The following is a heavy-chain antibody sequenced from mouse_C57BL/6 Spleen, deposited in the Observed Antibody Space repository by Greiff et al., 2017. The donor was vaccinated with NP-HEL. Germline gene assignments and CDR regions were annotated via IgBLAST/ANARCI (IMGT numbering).Heavy chain of an antibody. D-gene: IGHD1-1*01. V-gene: IGHV5-17*01. J-gene: IGHJ3*01. Sequence: EVQRVESGGGLVKPGGSLKLSCAASGFTFSDYGMHWVRQAPEKGLEWVAYISSGSSTIYYADTVKGRFTISRDNAKNTLFLQMTSLRSEDTAMYYCARGITTVVARGFAYWGQGTLVTVSA. CDR2: ISSGSSTI. CDR3: ARGITTVVARGFAY. CDR1: GFTFSDYG.